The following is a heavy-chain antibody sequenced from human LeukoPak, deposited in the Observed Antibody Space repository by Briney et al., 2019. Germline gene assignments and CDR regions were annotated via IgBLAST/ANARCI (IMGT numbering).Heavy chain of an antibody. Sequence: ASVKVSCKASGYTFTGYYMHWVRQAPGQGLEWMGIINPSGGSTSYAQKFQGRVTMTRDMSTSTVYMELSSLRSEDTAVYYCATNIRESWYGSDYWGQGTLVTVSS. J-gene: IGHJ4*02. V-gene: IGHV1-46*01. CDR2: INPSGGST. CDR3: ATNIRESWYGSDY. CDR1: GYTFTGYY. D-gene: IGHD6-13*01.